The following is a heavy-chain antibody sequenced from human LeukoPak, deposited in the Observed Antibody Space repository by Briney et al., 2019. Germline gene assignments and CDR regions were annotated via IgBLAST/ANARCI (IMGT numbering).Heavy chain of an antibody. Sequence: ASVKVSCKASGYTFTSYYMRWVRQAPRQGLEWMGIINPSGGSTSYAQKFQGRVTMTRDTSTSTVYMELSSLRSEDTAVYYCTFPGYSSSSHYNWFDPWGQGTLVTVSS. CDR2: INPSGGST. V-gene: IGHV1-46*01. J-gene: IGHJ5*02. CDR1: GYTFTSYY. D-gene: IGHD6-6*01. CDR3: TFPGYSSSSHYNWFDP.